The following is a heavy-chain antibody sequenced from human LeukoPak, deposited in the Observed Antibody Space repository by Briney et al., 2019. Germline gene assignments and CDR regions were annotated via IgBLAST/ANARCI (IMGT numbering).Heavy chain of an antibody. CDR2: IIPIFGTA. CDR3: ARVVLRYFDWGAFDI. D-gene: IGHD3-9*01. V-gene: IGHV1-69*05. J-gene: IGHJ3*02. CDR1: GGTFSSYA. Sequence: SVKVSCKASGGTFSSYAISWVRQAPGQGLEWMGGIIPIFGTANYAQKFQGRVTITTNESTSTAYMELSSLRSEDTAVYYCARVVLRYFDWGAFDIWGQGTMVTVSS.